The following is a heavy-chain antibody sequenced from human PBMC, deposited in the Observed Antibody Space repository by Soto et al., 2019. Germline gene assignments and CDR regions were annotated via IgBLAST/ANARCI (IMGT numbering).Heavy chain of an antibody. D-gene: IGHD5-12*01. V-gene: IGHV1-3*01. Sequence: QVQLVQSGAQVKKPGASVKVSCKASGYTFDNYALHWVRQAPGRRLEWMGWIHDGNGYPPYSRSFQGRVTITRDTSASTVHRDLSSLRSEDTAVYYWARVQYSGYDFKLAFDIWGQGTMVTVSS. CDR3: ARVQYSGYDFKLAFDI. J-gene: IGHJ3*02. CDR2: IHDGNGYP. CDR1: GYTFDNYA.